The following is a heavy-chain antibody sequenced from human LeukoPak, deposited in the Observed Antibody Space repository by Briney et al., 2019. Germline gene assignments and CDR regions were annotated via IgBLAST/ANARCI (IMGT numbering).Heavy chain of an antibody. V-gene: IGHV4-39*01. CDR3: ARRYSSSWDAYYYYGMDV. D-gene: IGHD6-13*01. Sequence: PSETLSLTCTVSGGSISSSSYYWGWIRQPPGKGLEWIGSIYYSGSTYYNPSLKSRVTISVDTSKNQFSLKLSSVTAADTAVYYCARRYSSSWDAYYYYGMDVWGQGTTVTVSS. J-gene: IGHJ6*02. CDR1: GGSISSSSYY. CDR2: IYYSGST.